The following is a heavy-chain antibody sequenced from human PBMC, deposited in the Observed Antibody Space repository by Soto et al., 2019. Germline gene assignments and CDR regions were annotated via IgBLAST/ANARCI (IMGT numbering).Heavy chain of an antibody. J-gene: IGHJ4*02. CDR1: GFSLSTRGVG. D-gene: IGHD5-12*01. CDR3: AHRPRGYAYYFDF. V-gene: IGHV2-5*02. Sequence: QITLKESGPTLMKPTQTLTLTCTFSGFSLSTRGVGVAWIRQPPGKALEWLALIFWDDDKWYNPSLKSRLTITQNTSKNQVVLIMTTMDPVDTATYYCAHRPRGYAYYFDFWGQGTLVTVSS. CDR2: IFWDDDK.